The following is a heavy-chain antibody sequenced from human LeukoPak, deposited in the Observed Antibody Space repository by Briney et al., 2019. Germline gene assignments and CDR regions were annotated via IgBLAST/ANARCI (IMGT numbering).Heavy chain of an antibody. CDR3: ARGGGLDV. J-gene: IGHJ6*02. CDR1: GFTFSNFW. V-gene: IGHV3-7*03. Sequence: PGGSLRLSCAASGFTFSNFWMTWIRQTPGKGLEWVANIKQDGSEKYYVDSVKGRFTISRDNAKNSLYLQMNSLRAEDTAVYFCARGGGLDVWGQGATVTVSS. CDR2: IKQDGSEK. D-gene: IGHD3-16*01.